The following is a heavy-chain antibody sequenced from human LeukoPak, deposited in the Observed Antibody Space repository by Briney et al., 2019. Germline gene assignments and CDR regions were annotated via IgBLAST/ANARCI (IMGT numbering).Heavy chain of an antibody. J-gene: IGHJ4*02. D-gene: IGHD2-21*01. CDR1: GFTFTTYT. CDR3: ARERAYYYFDY. CDR2: VVGNGGTT. V-gene: IGHV3-64*02. Sequence: GGSLRLSCAASGFTFTTYTIHWIRQAPGKGLEYVSAVVGNGGTTYYADSVGGRFTISRDNSKNTVYLQMGSLRAEDTAVYYCARERAYYYFDYWGQGAQVTVSS.